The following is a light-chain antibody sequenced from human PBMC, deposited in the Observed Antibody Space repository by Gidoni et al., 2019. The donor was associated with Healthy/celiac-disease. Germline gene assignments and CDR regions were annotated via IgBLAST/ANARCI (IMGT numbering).Light chain of an antibody. CDR1: QSISFY. V-gene: IGKV1-39*01. Sequence: DIQMTQSPSSLSASVGDRVTITCRASQSISFYLNWYQQKPGKAPKRLIYAASSLQSGVPSRFSASRSATEFTLTISSLQPEDFAADYCRQSYSTPRTFGGGTKVEIK. J-gene: IGKJ4*01. CDR2: AAS. CDR3: RQSYSTPRT.